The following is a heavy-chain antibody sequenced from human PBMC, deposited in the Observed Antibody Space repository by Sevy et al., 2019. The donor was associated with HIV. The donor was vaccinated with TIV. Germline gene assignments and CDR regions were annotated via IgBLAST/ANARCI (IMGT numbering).Heavy chain of an antibody. CDR1: GFTFTSSA. Sequence: ASVKVSCKASGFTFTSSAVQWVRQARGQRLEWIGWFVVGSGNTNYAQKFQERVTITRDMSTSTAYMELSSLRSEDTAVYYCAAIAVAGKGGNWFDPWGQGTLVTVSS. CDR3: AAIAVAGKGGNWFDP. CDR2: FVVGSGNT. D-gene: IGHD6-19*01. V-gene: IGHV1-58*01. J-gene: IGHJ5*02.